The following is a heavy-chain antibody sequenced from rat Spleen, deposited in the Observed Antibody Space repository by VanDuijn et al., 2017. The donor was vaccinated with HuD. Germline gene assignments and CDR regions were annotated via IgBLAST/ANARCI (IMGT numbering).Heavy chain of an antibody. Sequence: QVQLKESGPGLVQPSQTLSLTCTVSGFSLTDSTIHWVRQPPGKGLEGMGAIWSGGSTDYNSALKSRLSISRDTSKSQVFLTMNSLQTDDTAVYYCFLSGEGYWGQGVMVTVSS. V-gene: IGHV2-19*01. D-gene: IGHD1-1*01. CDR2: IWSGGST. CDR1: GFSLTDST. J-gene: IGHJ2*01. CDR3: FLSGEGY.